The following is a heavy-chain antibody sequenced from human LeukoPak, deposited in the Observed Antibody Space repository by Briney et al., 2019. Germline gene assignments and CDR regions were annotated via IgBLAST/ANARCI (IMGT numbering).Heavy chain of an antibody. Sequence: GGSLRLSCAASGFTFSSYEMNWVPRAQGKGLEWVSYISSSGSTIYYADSVKGRFTISRDNAKNSLYLQMNSLRAEDTAVYYCAQIGDSFDYWGQGTLVTVSS. J-gene: IGHJ4*02. CDR2: ISSSGSTI. D-gene: IGHD4-17*01. CDR1: GFTFSSYE. V-gene: IGHV3-48*03. CDR3: AQIGDSFDY.